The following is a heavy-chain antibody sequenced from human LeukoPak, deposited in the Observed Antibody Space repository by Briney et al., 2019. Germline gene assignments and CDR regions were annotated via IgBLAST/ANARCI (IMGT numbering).Heavy chain of an antibody. Sequence: SETLSLTCAVSGGSFSGYYWSWIRQPPGKGLEWIGEINHSGSTNYNPSLKGRVTISVDTSKNQFSLKLSSVTTADTAVYYGARGIAAHGGYYYYYYYMDVWGKGTTVTVSS. CDR3: ARGIAAHGGYYYYYYYMDV. CDR2: INHSGST. V-gene: IGHV4-34*01. D-gene: IGHD6-6*01. CDR1: GGSFSGYY. J-gene: IGHJ6*03.